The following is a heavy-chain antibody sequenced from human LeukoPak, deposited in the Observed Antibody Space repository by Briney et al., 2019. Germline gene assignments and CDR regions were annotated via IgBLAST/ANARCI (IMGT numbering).Heavy chain of an antibody. CDR3: ARGTLYSGWSYYFDS. V-gene: IGHV4-34*01. D-gene: IGHD6-19*01. J-gene: IGHJ4*02. Sequence: SETLSLTCAVYGGSFSGYYWGWVRQPPGKGLEWIGSIYYSGTTKYNPSLKSRVTIPVDNSNNKFSLRLSSVTAADTALYYCARGTLYSGWSYYFDSWGQGTLVTVSS. CDR1: GGSFSGYY. CDR2: IYYSGTT.